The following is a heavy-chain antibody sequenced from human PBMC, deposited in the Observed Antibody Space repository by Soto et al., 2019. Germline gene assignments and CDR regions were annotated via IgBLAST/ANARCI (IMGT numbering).Heavy chain of an antibody. V-gene: IGHV1-3*01. D-gene: IGHD3-3*01. J-gene: IGHJ5*02. CDR2: INAGNGNT. Sequence: QVQLVQSGAEVKKPGASVKVSCKASGYTFTSYAMHWARQAPGQRLEWMGWINAGNGNTKYSQKFQGRVTITRDTSASTAYMELSSLRSEDTAVYYCAREYDFLFRWFDPWGQGTLVTVSS. CDR1: GYTFTSYA. CDR3: AREYDFLFRWFDP.